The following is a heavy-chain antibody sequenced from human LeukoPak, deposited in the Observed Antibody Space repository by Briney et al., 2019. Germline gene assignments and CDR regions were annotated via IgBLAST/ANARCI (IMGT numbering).Heavy chain of an antibody. CDR3: ARLRMWGSTIPFDY. D-gene: IGHD2-2*02. Sequence: PGGSLRLSCAASGFTFRIYTMDWVRQAPGKGLEWVSYISSNSGTIYYADSVKGRFTISRDNAKNSQYLQMNSLRAEDTAVYYCARLRMWGSTIPFDYWGEGTLVTVSS. V-gene: IGHV3-48*04. J-gene: IGHJ4*02. CDR2: ISSNSGTI. CDR1: GFTFRIYT.